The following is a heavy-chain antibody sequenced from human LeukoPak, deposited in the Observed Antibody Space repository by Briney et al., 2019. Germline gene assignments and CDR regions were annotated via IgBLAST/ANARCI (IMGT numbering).Heavy chain of an antibody. V-gene: IGHV3-23*01. CDR2: ISGSGGST. CDR3: AKASEDTAMANDY. Sequence: GASLRLSCAASGFTFSSYAMSWVRQAPGKELEGVSAISGSGGSTYYADSVKGRFTISRDNSKNTLYLQMNSLRAEDTAVYYCAKASEDTAMANDYWGQGTLVTVSS. CDR1: GFTFSSYA. J-gene: IGHJ4*02. D-gene: IGHD5-18*01.